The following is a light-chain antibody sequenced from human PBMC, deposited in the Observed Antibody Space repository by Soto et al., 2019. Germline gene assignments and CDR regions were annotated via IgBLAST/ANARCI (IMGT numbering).Light chain of an antibody. J-gene: IGKJ1*01. CDR1: QSVSSSH. V-gene: IGKV3-20*01. Sequence: ILLGKASGSLAFSPGERAPLSFRASQSVSSSHLAWYQHKPGQAPRLLIYGASSRATGIPDRFSGSGSGTDFTLTISRLEPEDFAVYYCRLYGSSLWTFGQGTKVDIK. CDR3: RLYGSSLWT. CDR2: GAS.